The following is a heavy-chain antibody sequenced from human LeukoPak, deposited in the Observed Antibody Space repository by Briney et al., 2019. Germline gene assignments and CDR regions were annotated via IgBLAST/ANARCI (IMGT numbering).Heavy chain of an antibody. CDR1: GFSLTDFA. CDR3: AKGAYDYIEMGYFDY. J-gene: IGHJ4*02. D-gene: IGHD5-12*01. CDR2: IIGSSGDT. Sequence: GGSLRLSCAASGFSLTDFAMSWVRQAPGKGLEWVSLIIGSSGDTFYADSVKGRFTISRDNSKNRLYLQMNSLRAEDTALYYCAKGAYDYIEMGYFDYWGQGTLVTVSS. V-gene: IGHV3-23*01.